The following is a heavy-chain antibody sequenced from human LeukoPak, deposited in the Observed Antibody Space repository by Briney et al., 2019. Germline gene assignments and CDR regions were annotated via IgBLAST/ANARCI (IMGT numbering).Heavy chain of an antibody. CDR1: GFTFSSYA. Sequence: QAGGSLRLSCAASGFTFSSYAMHWVRQAPGKGLEWVAVISYDGSNKYYADSVKGRFTISRDNSKNTLYLQMNSLRAEDTAVYYCARGPGYYDSSGYHDYWGQGTLVTVSS. V-gene: IGHV3-30-3*01. J-gene: IGHJ4*02. D-gene: IGHD3-22*01. CDR3: ARGPGYYDSSGYHDY. CDR2: ISYDGSNK.